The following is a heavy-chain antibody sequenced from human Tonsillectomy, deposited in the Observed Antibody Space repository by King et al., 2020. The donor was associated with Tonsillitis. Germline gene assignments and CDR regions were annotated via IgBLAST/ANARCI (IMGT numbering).Heavy chain of an antibody. J-gene: IGHJ4*02. V-gene: IGHV4-59*03. CDR1: GGSINNFY. Sequence: VQLQESGPGLVKPSETLSLTCSVSGGSINNFYWGWIRQSPGKGLDWIGHISYSGSTNYNPSLKSRTTISADASKNEFYLRLNSVTAADTAVYYCATRAYSSGAPLHFWGQGTRVAVSS. D-gene: IGHD5-18*01. CDR3: ATRAYSSGAPLHF. CDR2: ISYSGST.